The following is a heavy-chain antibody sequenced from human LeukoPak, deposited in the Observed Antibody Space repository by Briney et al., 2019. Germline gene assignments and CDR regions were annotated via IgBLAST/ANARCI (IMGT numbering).Heavy chain of an antibody. J-gene: IGHJ4*02. CDR3: ARGQRLRFLEWLYYFGY. V-gene: IGHV1-8*01. Sequence: ASVKVSCKASGYTFTSYDINWVRQATGQGLEWMGWMNPNSGNTGYAQKFQGRVTMTRNTSISTAYMELSSLRSEDTAVYYCARGQRLRFLEWLYYFGYWGQGTLVTVSS. CDR2: MNPNSGNT. D-gene: IGHD3-3*01. CDR1: GYTFTSYD.